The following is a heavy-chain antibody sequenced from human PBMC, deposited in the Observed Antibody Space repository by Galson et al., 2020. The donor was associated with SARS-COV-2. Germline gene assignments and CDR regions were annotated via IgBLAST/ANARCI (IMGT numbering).Heavy chain of an antibody. J-gene: IGHJ4*02. CDR2: IFYSGSS. V-gene: IGHV4-59*01. D-gene: IGHD7-27*01. CDR1: GGSITSYY. CDR3: ARLTGNAGGIEY. Sequence: SETLSLTCTVSGGSITSYYWSWIRQPPGRGLECIGYIFYSGSSNYNPSLKSRVTISLDTSKSQFSLKLTSVTAADTAVYSCARLTGNAGGIEYWGEGPLVTVAS.